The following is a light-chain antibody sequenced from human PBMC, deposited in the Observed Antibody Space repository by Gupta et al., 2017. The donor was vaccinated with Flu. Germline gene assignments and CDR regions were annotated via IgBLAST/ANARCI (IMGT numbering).Light chain of an antibody. CDR3: SSHAGSGTWV. J-gene: IGLJ1*01. CDR1: SNDVGSSNR. CDR2: DVT. Sequence: SAPTQPRAVAGSPGQSVTISCTGTSNDVGSSNRVSWYEQPPDKAPNLILYDVTERPSGVPARFSGSKSGNTASLTISALQEDEEADYYCSSHAGSGTWVFGTGTTVTVL. V-gene: IGLV2-11*01.